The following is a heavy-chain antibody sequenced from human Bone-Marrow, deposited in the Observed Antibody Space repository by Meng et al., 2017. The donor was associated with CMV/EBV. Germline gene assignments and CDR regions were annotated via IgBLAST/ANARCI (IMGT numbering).Heavy chain of an antibody. CDR1: GFTFNNYA. CDR3: AKDHCSCGSCYLDY. V-gene: IGHV3-30*02. J-gene: IGHJ4*02. D-gene: IGHD2-15*01. Sequence: GESLKISCAASGFTFNNYAIHWVRQAPGKGLEWMAFIRYDGSNKYYADSVKGRFTISRDNSKNTLYLQMNSLRADDKAVYYFAKDHCSCGSCYLDYWGQGTLVTVSS. CDR2: IRYDGSNK.